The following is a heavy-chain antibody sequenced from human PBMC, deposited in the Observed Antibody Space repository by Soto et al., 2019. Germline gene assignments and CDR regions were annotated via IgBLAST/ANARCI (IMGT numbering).Heavy chain of an antibody. D-gene: IGHD3-10*01. J-gene: IGHJ5*02. CDR2: VNDRGST. V-gene: IGHV4-34*01. Sequence: QVQLQQVGGRLLRPSETLSLSCSLKGWSLRGYLWTWVRQSPGKGVEWMGEVNDRGSTTYSPSLRSRLTISLDMSTNQAALILTSVTAADRATDFCARTEGLFPTRGVLDAWGQGTLVTVSS. CDR1: GWSLRGYL. CDR3: ARTEGLFPTRGVLDA.